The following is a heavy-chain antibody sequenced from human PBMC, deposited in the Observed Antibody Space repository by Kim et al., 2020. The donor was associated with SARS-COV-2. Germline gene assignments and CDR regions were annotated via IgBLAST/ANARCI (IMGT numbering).Heavy chain of an antibody. J-gene: IGHJ4*02. V-gene: IGHV3-23*03. D-gene: IGHD6-13*01. CDR3: AKGLAAAAPFDY. Sequence: YSADSVKGRFTISRDNSKTTLYLQMNSLRAEDTAVYYCAKGLAAAAPFDYWGQGTLVTVSS.